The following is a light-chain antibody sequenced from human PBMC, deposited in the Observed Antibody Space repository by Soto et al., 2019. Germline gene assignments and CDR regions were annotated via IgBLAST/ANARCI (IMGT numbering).Light chain of an antibody. V-gene: IGLV3-1*01. CDR1: KLGDKY. CDR3: QAWDSNNVI. J-gene: IGLJ2*01. CDR2: EDN. Sequence: SYELTQPPSVSVSPGQTAYITCSGNKLGDKYASWYQQQPGQSPVMVIYEDNKRPSGIPERFSGSNSGNTATLTISGTQAMDEADYYCQAWDSNNVIFGGGTKLTVL.